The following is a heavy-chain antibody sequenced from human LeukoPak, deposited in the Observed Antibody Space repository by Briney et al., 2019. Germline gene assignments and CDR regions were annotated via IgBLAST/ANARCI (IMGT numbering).Heavy chain of an antibody. Sequence: GGSLRLSCAASGFTFSSYSMNWVRQAPGKGLEWVSSISSSSSYIYYADSVKGRFTISRDNAKNSLYLQMNSLRAEDTAVYYCARNSGSYLIYAFDIWGQGTMATVSS. CDR3: ARNSGSYLIYAFDI. D-gene: IGHD1-26*01. V-gene: IGHV3-21*01. CDR1: GFTFSSYS. J-gene: IGHJ3*02. CDR2: ISSSSSYI.